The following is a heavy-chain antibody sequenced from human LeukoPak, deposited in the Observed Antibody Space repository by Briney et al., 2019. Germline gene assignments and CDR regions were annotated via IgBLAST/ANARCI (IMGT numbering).Heavy chain of an antibody. V-gene: IGHV3-48*04. Sequence: GGSLRLSCAASGFTFSSYSMNWVRQAPGKGLEWVSYISSSSSTIYYADSVKGRFAISRDNAKNSLYLQMNSLRAEDTAVYYCARFYCSGGSCYSGYYGMDVWGQGTTVTVSS. CDR3: ARFYCSGGSCYSGYYGMDV. J-gene: IGHJ6*02. CDR2: ISSSSSTI. D-gene: IGHD2-15*01. CDR1: GFTFSSYS.